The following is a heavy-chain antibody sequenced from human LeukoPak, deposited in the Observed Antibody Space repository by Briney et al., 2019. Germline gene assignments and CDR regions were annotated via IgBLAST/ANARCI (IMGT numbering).Heavy chain of an antibody. CDR3: ARTDHLLVFDI. CDR1: GFTFSSYA. D-gene: IGHD6-13*01. CDR2: ISFNGGST. V-gene: IGHV3-64*01. J-gene: IGHJ3*02. Sequence: GGSLRLSCAASGFTFSSYAMHWVRQAPGKGLEYVSGISFNGGSTYHANSVKGRFTISRDNSKNTLYLQMGSLRAEDMAVYYCARTDHLLVFDIWGQGTMVTVSS.